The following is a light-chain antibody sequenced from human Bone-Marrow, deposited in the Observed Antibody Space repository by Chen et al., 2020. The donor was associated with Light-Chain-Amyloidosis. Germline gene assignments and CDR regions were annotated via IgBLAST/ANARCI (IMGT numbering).Light chain of an antibody. V-gene: IGLV2-23*02. CDR3: CSYAGGRANWV. CDR2: EVS. Sequence: QSALTQPASVSASPGQSIPISCTGTSSDVGSYNVVSWYQQHPGKAPKLMISEVSKRPSGVSNRFSGSKSGNTASLTISGLQAEDEADYYCCSYAGGRANWVFGGGTKVTVL. J-gene: IGLJ3*02. CDR1: SSDVGSYNV.